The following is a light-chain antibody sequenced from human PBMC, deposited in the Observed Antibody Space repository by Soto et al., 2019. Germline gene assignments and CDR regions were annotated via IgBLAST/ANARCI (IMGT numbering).Light chain of an antibody. CDR1: QTISSW. V-gene: IGKV1-5*03. CDR2: KAS. Sequence: DIQMTQSPSTLSGSVGDRVTITCRASQTISSWLAWCQQKPGKAPKLLSYKASTLKSGVPSRFSGSGSGTEFTLTISSLQPDDFATYYCQHYNSYSEAFGQGTKVELK. J-gene: IGKJ1*01. CDR3: QHYNSYSEA.